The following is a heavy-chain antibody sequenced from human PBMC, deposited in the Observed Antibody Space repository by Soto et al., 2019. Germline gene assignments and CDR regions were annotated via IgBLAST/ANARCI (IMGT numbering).Heavy chain of an antibody. J-gene: IGHJ4*02. CDR2: VIPMLRMS. V-gene: IGHV1-69*02. CDR3: ATNYGSGSTHFDY. CDR1: GDTFNFYT. Sequence: QVQLVQSGAEVRKPGSSVKVSCTASGDTFNFYTISWVRQAPGQGLEWMGRVIPMLRMSNYAQKFQGRGTIRADKSTSTAYMALSSLRSDDTAVYYCATNYGSGSTHFDYWGQGTLVTVSS. D-gene: IGHD3-10*01.